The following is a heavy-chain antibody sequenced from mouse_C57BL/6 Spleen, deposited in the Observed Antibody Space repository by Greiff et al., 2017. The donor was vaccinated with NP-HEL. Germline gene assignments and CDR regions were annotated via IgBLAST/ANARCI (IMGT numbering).Heavy chain of an antibody. V-gene: IGHV1-76*01. CDR3: AQAKGAY. Sequence: VQLQQSGAELVRPGASVKLSCKASGYTFTDYYINWVKQRPGQGLEWIARIYPGSGNTYYNEKFKGKATLTAEKSSSTAYMQLSSLTSEDSAVYFCAQAKGAYWGQGTLVTVSA. CDR1: GYTFTDYY. D-gene: IGHD3-2*02. CDR2: IYPGSGNT. J-gene: IGHJ3*01.